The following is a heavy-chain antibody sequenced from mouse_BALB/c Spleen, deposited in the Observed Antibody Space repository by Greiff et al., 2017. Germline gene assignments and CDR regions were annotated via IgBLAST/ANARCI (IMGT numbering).Heavy chain of an antibody. D-gene: IGHD2-2*01. CDR2: ISSGSSTI. Sequence: EVHLVESGGGLVQPGGSRKLSCAASGFTFSSFGMHWVRQAPEKGLEWVAYISSGSSTIYYADTVKGRFTISRDNPKNTLFLQMTSLRSEDTAMYYCAREAGLRRAMDYWGQGTSVTVSS. CDR3: AREAGLRRAMDY. CDR1: GFTFSSFG. V-gene: IGHV5-17*02. J-gene: IGHJ4*01.